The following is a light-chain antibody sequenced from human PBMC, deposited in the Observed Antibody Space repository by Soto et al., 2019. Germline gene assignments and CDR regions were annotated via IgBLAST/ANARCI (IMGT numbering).Light chain of an antibody. J-gene: IGLJ2*01. CDR3: SSYGGNNNVV. Sequence: QSALTQPPSASGSPGQSVTISCTGTSSDVGGYNYVSWYQQHPGKAPKLMIYEVSKRPSGVPDRFSGSKSGNTASLTVSGLQAEDAADYYCSSYGGNNNVVFGGGTKLTVL. V-gene: IGLV2-8*01. CDR1: SSDVGGYNY. CDR2: EVS.